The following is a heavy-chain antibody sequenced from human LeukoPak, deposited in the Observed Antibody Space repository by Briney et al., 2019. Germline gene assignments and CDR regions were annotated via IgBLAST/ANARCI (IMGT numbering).Heavy chain of an antibody. CDR2: ISTNSDIR. Sequence: ASVKVSCKASGYTFTNYGISWVRQAPGQGLEWMGWISTNSDIRTYAQTLQGRFTMTTDTATTTAYMELNNLTFDDTAVYYCARDWDAMDNCFDPWGQGTPVTVSS. V-gene: IGHV1-18*01. CDR1: GYTFTNYG. D-gene: IGHD1-26*01. J-gene: IGHJ5*02. CDR3: ARDWDAMDNCFDP.